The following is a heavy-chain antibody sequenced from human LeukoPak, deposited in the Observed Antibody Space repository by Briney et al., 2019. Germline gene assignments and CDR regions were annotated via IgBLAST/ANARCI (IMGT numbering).Heavy chain of an antibody. CDR2: ISSSSSTI. V-gene: IGHV3-48*01. J-gene: IGHJ4*02. CDR1: GFTFSSYS. CDR3: ARVGYSGYDQQFDY. D-gene: IGHD5-12*01. Sequence: GGSLRLSCAASGFTFSSYSMNWVRQAPGKGLEWVSYISSSSSTIYYADSVKGRYTISRDSAKNSLYLQMNSLRAEDTAVYYCARVGYSGYDQQFDYWGQGTLVTVSS.